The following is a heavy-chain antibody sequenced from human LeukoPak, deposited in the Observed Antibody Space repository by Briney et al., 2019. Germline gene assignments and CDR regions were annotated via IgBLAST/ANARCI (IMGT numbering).Heavy chain of an antibody. J-gene: IGHJ4*02. CDR2: IWYDGSNK. D-gene: IGHD4-17*01. CDR1: GLTFSSYG. V-gene: IGHV3-33*01. Sequence: PGRSLRLSCAASGLTFSSYGMHWVRQAPGKGLEWVAVIWYDGSNKYYADSVKGRFTISRDNSKNTLYLQMNSLRAEDTAVYYCAREGGHDYGDYVLDYWGQGTLVTVSS. CDR3: AREGGHDYGDYVLDY.